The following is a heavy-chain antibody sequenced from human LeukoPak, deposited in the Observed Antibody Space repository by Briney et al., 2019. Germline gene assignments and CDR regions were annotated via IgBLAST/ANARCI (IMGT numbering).Heavy chain of an antibody. CDR2: ISYDGSNK. D-gene: IGHD6-19*01. CDR3: ARGEDIAVAIDAFEI. Sequence: PGRSLRLSCAASGFTFSSFAMHWVCQAPGKGLEWVAVISYDGSNKYYADSMKGRFTISRDSSKNTVYLQMNSLRVEDTAVYYCARGEDIAVAIDAFEIWGQGTMVTVSS. CDR1: GFTFSSFA. V-gene: IGHV3-30*04. J-gene: IGHJ3*02.